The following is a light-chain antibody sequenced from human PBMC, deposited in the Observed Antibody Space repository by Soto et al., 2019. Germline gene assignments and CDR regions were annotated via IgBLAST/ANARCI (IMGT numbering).Light chain of an antibody. Sequence: QSALTQTASVSGSPGQSITISCTGTSSDVGGYNYVSWYQQHPGKAPKLMIYEVSNRPSGVSNRFSGSKSGNTASLTISGLQAEDEADYYCSSYTSSRNVVFGGGTKLTVL. J-gene: IGLJ2*01. CDR3: SSYTSSRNVV. CDR2: EVS. V-gene: IGLV2-14*01. CDR1: SSDVGGYNY.